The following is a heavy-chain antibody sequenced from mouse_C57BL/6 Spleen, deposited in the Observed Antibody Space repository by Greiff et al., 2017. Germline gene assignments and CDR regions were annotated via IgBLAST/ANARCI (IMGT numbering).Heavy chain of an antibody. CDR3: TTGWLLLFAY. CDR1: GFNIKDDY. D-gene: IGHD2-3*01. V-gene: IGHV14-4*01. J-gene: IGHJ3*01. Sequence: EVKRVESGAELVRPGASVKLSCTASGFNIKDDYMHWVKQRPEQGLEWIGWIDPENGDTEYASKFQGKATITADTSSNTAYLQLSSLTSEDTAVYYCTTGWLLLFAYWGQGTLVTVSA. CDR2: IDPENGDT.